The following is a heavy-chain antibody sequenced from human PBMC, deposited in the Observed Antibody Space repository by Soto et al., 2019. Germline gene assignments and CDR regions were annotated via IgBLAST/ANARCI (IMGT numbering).Heavy chain of an antibody. CDR3: ARDYVFGVVVPAAPL. V-gene: IGHV3-21*01. CDR1: GFTFSSYS. Sequence: GGSLRLSCAASGFTFSSYSMNWVRQAPGKGLEWVSSISSSSSYIYYADSVKGRFTISRDNAKNSLYLQMNSLRAEDTAVYYCARDYVFGVVVPAAPLWGQGTLVTVSS. J-gene: IGHJ4*02. CDR2: ISSSSSYI. D-gene: IGHD2-2*01.